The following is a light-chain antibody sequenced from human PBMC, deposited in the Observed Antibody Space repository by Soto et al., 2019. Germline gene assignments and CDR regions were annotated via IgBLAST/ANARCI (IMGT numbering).Light chain of an antibody. Sequence: EIVMTQSPATLSVSPGERATLSCRASQSVSSNLAWYHQKPGQAPRLLIYGASTKATGIPARFSGSGSGTEFTLTISSLQSEDFAVYYCQQYNSWRTFGQGTKVEIK. CDR3: QQYNSWRT. V-gene: IGKV3-15*01. CDR2: GAS. J-gene: IGKJ1*01. CDR1: QSVSSN.